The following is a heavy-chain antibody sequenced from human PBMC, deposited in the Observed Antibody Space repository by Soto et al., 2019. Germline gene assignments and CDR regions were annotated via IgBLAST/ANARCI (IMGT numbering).Heavy chain of an antibody. D-gene: IGHD2-15*01. V-gene: IGHV1-18*01. Sequence: QVQLVQSGAEVKKPGASVKVSCKPSGYTFTSYGISWVRQAPGQGLEWMGWISTYNGNTNYAQKLQGRVTMTTDTSTSTAYMELTSLRSDDTAVYYCARDRGYCSGGSCYRNWFDPWGQGTLVNVSS. CDR3: ARDRGYCSGGSCYRNWFDP. CDR2: ISTYNGNT. J-gene: IGHJ5*02. CDR1: GYTFTSYG.